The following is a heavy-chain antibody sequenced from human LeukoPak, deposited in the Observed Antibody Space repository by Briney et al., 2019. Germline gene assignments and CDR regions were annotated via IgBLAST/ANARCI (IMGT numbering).Heavy chain of an antibody. V-gene: IGHV3-48*01. CDR1: GFTFSSYS. CDR3: ARDPPYGSGSYRGWYMDV. D-gene: IGHD3-10*01. J-gene: IGHJ6*03. Sequence: GGSLRLSCAASGFTFSSYSMNWVRQAPGKGLEWVSYISSSSSTIYYADSVKGRFTISRDNAKNSLYLQMNSLRAEDTAVYYCARDPPYGSGSYRGWYMDVWGKGTTVTVSS. CDR2: ISSSSSTI.